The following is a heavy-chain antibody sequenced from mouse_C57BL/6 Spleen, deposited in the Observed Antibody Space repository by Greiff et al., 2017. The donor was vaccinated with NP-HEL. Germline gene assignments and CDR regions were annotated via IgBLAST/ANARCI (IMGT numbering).Heavy chain of an antibody. Sequence: QVQLKQSGPELVKPGASVKISCKASGYAFSSSWMNWVKQRPGKGLEWIGRIYPGDGDTNYNGKFKGKATLTADKSSSTAYMQLSSLTSEDSAVYFCARSDYGSRDAMDYWGQGTSVTVSS. CDR3: ARSDYGSRDAMDY. CDR1: GYAFSSSW. D-gene: IGHD1-1*01. V-gene: IGHV1-82*01. CDR2: IYPGDGDT. J-gene: IGHJ4*01.